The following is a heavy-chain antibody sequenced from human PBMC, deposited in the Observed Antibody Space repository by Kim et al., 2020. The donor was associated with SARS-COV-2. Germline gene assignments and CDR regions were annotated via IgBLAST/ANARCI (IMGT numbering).Heavy chain of an antibody. Sequence: TYYNPSLKRRVTISVDTSKNQFSLKLSSVTAADTAVYYCARRRSSSWWDYWGQGTLVTVSS. V-gene: IGHV4-39*01. CDR3: ARRRSSSWWDY. CDR2: T. D-gene: IGHD6-13*01. J-gene: IGHJ4*02.